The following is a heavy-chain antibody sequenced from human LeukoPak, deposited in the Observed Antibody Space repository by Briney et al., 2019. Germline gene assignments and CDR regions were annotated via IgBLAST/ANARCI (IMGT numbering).Heavy chain of an antibody. CDR1: GGSISSYY. Sequence: SETLSLTCTVSGGSISSYYWSWIRQPPGKGLEWIGYIYTSGSTNYNPSLKSRVTISVDTSKNQFSLKLSSVTAVDTAVYYCAGYSDAFDIWGQGTMVTVSS. V-gene: IGHV4-4*09. D-gene: IGHD3-22*01. CDR2: IYTSGST. CDR3: AGYSDAFDI. J-gene: IGHJ3*02.